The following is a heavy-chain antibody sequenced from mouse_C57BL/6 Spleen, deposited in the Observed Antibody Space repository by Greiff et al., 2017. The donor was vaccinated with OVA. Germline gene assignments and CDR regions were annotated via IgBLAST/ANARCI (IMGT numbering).Heavy chain of an antibody. CDR3: ARPGGRGSFDY. Sequence: VQLQQSDAELVKPGASVKISCKASGYTFTDHTIHWMKQRPEQGLEWIGYIYPRDGSTKYNEKFKGKATLTADKSSTTAYMQLNSLTSEDSAVYFYARPGGRGSFDYWGQGTTLTVSS. CDR1: GYTFTDHT. V-gene: IGHV1-78*01. CDR2: IYPRDGST. J-gene: IGHJ2*01. D-gene: IGHD3-1*01.